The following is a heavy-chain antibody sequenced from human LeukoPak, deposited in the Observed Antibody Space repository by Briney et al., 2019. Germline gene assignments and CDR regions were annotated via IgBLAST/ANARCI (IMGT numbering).Heavy chain of an antibody. J-gene: IGHJ4*02. CDR3: ARDPGAVADFYFDQ. V-gene: IGHV4-34*01. D-gene: IGHD6-19*01. CDR2: INHSGST. CDR1: GGSFSGYY. Sequence: KPSETLSLTCAVYGGSFSGYYWSWIRQPPGKGLEWIGEINHSGSTNYNPSLKSRVTISVDTSKNQFSLKLSSVTAADTAVYYCARDPGAVADFYFDQWGQGTLVTVSS.